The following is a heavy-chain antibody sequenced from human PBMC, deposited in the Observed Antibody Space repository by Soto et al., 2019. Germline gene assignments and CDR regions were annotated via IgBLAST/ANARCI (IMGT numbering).Heavy chain of an antibody. D-gene: IGHD3-3*01. J-gene: IGHJ4*02. CDR3: ASFPNRSGYYFLDY. CDR1: GGSISSSNW. Sequence: PSETLSLTCAVSGGSISSSNWWSWVRQPPGKGLEWIGEIYHSGSTNYNPSLKSRVTISVDKSKNQFSLKLSSVTAADTAVYYCASFPNRSGYYFLDYWGQGTLVTVSS. V-gene: IGHV4-4*02. CDR2: IYHSGST.